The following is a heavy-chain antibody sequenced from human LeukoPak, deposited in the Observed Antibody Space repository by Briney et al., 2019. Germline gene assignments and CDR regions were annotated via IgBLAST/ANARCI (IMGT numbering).Heavy chain of an antibody. J-gene: IGHJ4*02. V-gene: IGHV3-33*01. CDR1: GFTFSSYG. D-gene: IGHD4-17*01. Sequence: GRSLRLSCAASGFTFSSYGMHWVRQAPGKGLEWVAVIWYDGSNKYYADSVKGRFTISRDNSKNTLYLQMNSLRAEDTAVYYCARSGDDYGDYGYWGQGTLVTVSS. CDR3: ARSGDDYGDYGY. CDR2: IWYDGSNK.